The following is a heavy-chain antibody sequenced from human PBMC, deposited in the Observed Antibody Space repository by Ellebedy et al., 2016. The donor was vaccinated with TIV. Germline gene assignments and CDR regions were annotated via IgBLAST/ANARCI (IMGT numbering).Heavy chain of an antibody. CDR2: ISATGATI. CDR1: GFTFSDYY. CDR3: ASGRTAAGVFNRFDS. D-gene: IGHD2-8*01. J-gene: IGHJ5*01. V-gene: IGHV3-11*01. Sequence: GESLKISCAASGFTFSDYYMSWVRQAPGKGLEWVSYISATGATIFYADSVRGRFTISRDDAKNSLYLQMNSLRVEDTAIYYCASGRTAAGVFNRFDSWGQGTLVTVSS.